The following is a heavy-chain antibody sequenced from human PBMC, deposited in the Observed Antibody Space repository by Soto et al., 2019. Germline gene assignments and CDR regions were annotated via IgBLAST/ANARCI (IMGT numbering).Heavy chain of an antibody. D-gene: IGHD3-22*01. V-gene: IGHV1-69*13. CDR1: GGTFSSYA. CDR2: IIPIFGTA. CDR3: ASSPYYYDSSGPYYFDY. J-gene: IGHJ4*02. Sequence: ASVKVSFKSSGGTFSSYAISWVRQAPGQGLEWMGGIIPIFGTANYAQKFQGRVTITADESTSTAYMELSSLRSEDTAVYYCASSPYYYDSSGPYYFDYWGQGTLVTVSS.